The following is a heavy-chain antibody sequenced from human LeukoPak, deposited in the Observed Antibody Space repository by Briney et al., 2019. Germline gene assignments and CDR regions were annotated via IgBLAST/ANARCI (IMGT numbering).Heavy chain of an antibody. CDR2: IKKDGSET. D-gene: IGHD5-12*01. Sequence: PGGSLRLSCVGSGFTFSNAWMNWVRQVPGKGLEWVANIKKDGSETYYVDSVKGRFTISRDNAKNSLYLQMNSLRAEDTAMYYCARGRYSGTTYYFDYWGQGTLVTVSS. J-gene: IGHJ4*02. CDR3: ARGRYSGTTYYFDY. CDR1: GFTFSNAW. V-gene: IGHV3-7*03.